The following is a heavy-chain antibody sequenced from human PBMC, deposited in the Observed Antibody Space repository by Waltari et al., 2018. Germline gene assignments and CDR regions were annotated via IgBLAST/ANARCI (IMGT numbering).Heavy chain of an antibody. CDR1: GFTVSSTY. CDR3: ARVQGAESYYYGMDV. CDR2: IYSGGST. J-gene: IGHJ6*02. V-gene: IGHV3-53*01. Sequence: EVQLVESGGGLIQPGGSLRLSCAASGFTVSSTYMSWVRQAPGQGLEWVSVIYSGGSTYYADSVKGRFTISRDNSKNTLYLQMNSLRAEDTAVYYCARVQGAESYYYGMDVWGQGTTVTVSS. D-gene: IGHD3-16*01.